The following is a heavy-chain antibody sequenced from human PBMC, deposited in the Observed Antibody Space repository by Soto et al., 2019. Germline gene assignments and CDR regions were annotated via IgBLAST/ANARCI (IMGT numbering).Heavy chain of an antibody. CDR1: GGSISNYY. CDR2: ISYIGTT. V-gene: IGHV4-59*01. J-gene: IGHJ4*02. D-gene: IGHD5-18*01. Sequence: SETLSLTCTVSGGSISNYYWSWIRQSPGKGLEWIGYISYIGTTNYNPSLKSRVTVSVDTSKNQFSLRLTSVTAADTAVYYCVRGGGGYGNGMIDYWGQGTPVTVSS. CDR3: VRGGGGYGNGMIDY.